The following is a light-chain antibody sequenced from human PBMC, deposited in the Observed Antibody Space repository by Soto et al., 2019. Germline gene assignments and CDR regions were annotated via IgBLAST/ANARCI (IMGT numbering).Light chain of an antibody. CDR1: SSNIGSNY. Sequence: QSVLTQPPSASGTPGQRVTISCSGSSSNIGSNYVYWYHQLPGTAPKLLIYRNNQRPSGVPDRFSGSKSGTSASLAISGLRSEDEADYYCAAWDDSLSVWVFGGGTKVTVL. V-gene: IGLV1-47*01. CDR3: AAWDDSLSVWV. J-gene: IGLJ3*02. CDR2: RNN.